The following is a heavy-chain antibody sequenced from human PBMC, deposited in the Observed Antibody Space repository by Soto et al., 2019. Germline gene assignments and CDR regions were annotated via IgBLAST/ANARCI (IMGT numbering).Heavy chain of an antibody. CDR1: GYIFSDYA. Sequence: GASVKVSCEASGYIFSDYAIHWVRQAPGQRLEWMGWVHGGNDNKAYSQKFQARVTISRDTSATTAYLELISLRAEDTAVYYCAGGSSWLDAFDIWGQGTMVTVSS. V-gene: IGHV1-3*01. D-gene: IGHD6-13*01. CDR2: VHGGNDNK. J-gene: IGHJ3*02. CDR3: AGGSSWLDAFDI.